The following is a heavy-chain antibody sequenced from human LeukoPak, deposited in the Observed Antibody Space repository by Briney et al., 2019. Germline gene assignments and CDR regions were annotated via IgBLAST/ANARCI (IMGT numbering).Heavy chain of an antibody. V-gene: IGHV4-59*08. CDR3: ARGLNDAFDI. CDR1: GGSISGYY. J-gene: IGHJ3*02. Sequence: SETLSLICTVSGGSISGYYWSWIRQPPGKGLEWIGNIYYSGGNKYNPSLKSRVTISIDTSRNQFSLKLTSVTAADTAVYYCARGLNDAFDIWGQGTMVTVSS. CDR2: IYYSGGN.